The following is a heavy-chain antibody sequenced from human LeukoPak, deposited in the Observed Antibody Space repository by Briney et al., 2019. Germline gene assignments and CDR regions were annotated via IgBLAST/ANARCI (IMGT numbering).Heavy chain of an antibody. Sequence: PRGSLRLSCAASGFTFSSYGKHWVRQAPGKGLEWVAFIRYDGSNKYYADSVKGRFTISRDNSKNTLYLQMNSLRAEDTAVYYCAKDLHGKRGFDYWGQGTLVTVSS. CDR3: AKDLHGKRGFDY. CDR1: GFTFSSYG. V-gene: IGHV3-30*02. CDR2: IRYDGSNK. J-gene: IGHJ4*02.